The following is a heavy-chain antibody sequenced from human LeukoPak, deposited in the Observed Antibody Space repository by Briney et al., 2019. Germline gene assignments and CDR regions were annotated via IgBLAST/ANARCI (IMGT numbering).Heavy chain of an antibody. CDR2: IFISGSR. V-gene: IGHV3-66*01. J-gene: IGHJ5*02. D-gene: IGHD2-21*01. CDR1: GFSVSNNY. CDR3: ARGDGP. Sequence: GGSLRLSCAISGFSVSNNYMKWVRQAPGRGLEWVSVIFISGSRYYADSVKGRFTISRDTAKNTLDLQMDSLRAEDSAVYYCARGDGPWGQGTLVTVSS.